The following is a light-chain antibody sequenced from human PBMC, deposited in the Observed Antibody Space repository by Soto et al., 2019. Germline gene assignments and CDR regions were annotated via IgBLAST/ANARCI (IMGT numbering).Light chain of an antibody. V-gene: IGKV3-15*01. J-gene: IGKJ1*01. Sequence: EIVMTQSPVTLSVSPGEGATLFCRASQSVRNNLAWYQQKPGLAPRLLSYALSTRATGVTARVSGNGSETGFTLTISGLQSDDFALCYCQQYSKWPPWTCGRGTKVEIK. CDR2: ALS. CDR1: QSVRNN. CDR3: QQYSKWPPWT.